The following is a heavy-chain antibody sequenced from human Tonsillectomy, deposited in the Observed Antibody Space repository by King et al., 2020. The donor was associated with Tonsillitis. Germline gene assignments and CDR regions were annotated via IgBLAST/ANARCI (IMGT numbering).Heavy chain of an antibody. CDR3: AKEIGGATTWSYGMDV. CDR1: GFTFSSYA. V-gene: IGHV3-23*04. D-gene: IGHD1-26*01. CDR2: ISGSGGST. Sequence: VQLVESGGGLVQPGGSLRLSCAASGFTFSSYAMSWVRQAPGKGLEWVSAISGSGGSTYYADSVKGRFTISRDNSKNTLYLQMNSLRAEDTAVYYCAKEIGGATTWSYGMDVWGQGTTVTVSS. J-gene: IGHJ6*02.